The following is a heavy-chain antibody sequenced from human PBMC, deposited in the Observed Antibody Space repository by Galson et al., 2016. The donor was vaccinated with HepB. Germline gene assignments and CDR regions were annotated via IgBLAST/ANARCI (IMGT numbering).Heavy chain of an antibody. CDR2: MSFDGTNK. Sequence: SLRLSCAASGFIFSSYGMHWVRQAPGKGLEWVSGMSFDGTNKYYAGSVKGRFTISRDKSKNTLYLQMNSLRAEDTAVYYCAKDLWADYDGSGRDTQKYGMDVWGQGTTVTVSS. J-gene: IGHJ6*02. CDR1: GFIFSSYG. CDR3: AKDLWADYDGSGRDTQKYGMDV. D-gene: IGHD3-10*01. V-gene: IGHV3-30*18.